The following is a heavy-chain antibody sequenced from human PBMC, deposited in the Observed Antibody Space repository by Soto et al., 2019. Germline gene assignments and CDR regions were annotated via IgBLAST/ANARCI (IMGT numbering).Heavy chain of an antibody. D-gene: IGHD3-10*01. CDR2: IGPSDSYT. Sequence: LGESLKISCKGSGYSFTSYWISWVRQMPGKGLEWMGRIGPSDSYTNYSPSFQGHVTISADKSISTAYLQWSSLKASDTAMYYCARLVGQDYYYYGMDVWGQGTTVTVSS. CDR3: ARLVGQDYYYYGMDV. CDR1: GYSFTSYW. V-gene: IGHV5-10-1*01. J-gene: IGHJ6*02.